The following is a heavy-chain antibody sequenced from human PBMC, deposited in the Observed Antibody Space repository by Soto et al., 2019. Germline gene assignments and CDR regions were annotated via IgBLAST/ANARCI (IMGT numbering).Heavy chain of an antibody. J-gene: IGHJ1*01. CDR1: GFTFSRSA. Sequence: PGGSLRLSCAASGFTFSRSAMNWVRQAPGKGLEWVSGLSSSGGSTFYADSVKGRFTISRDNSKNTLYQQMNSLRAEDTAVYYCATVGLVGTAEFLHHWGQGTLVTVSS. CDR3: ATVGLVGTAEFLHH. V-gene: IGHV3-23*01. CDR2: LSSSGGST. D-gene: IGHD1-1*01.